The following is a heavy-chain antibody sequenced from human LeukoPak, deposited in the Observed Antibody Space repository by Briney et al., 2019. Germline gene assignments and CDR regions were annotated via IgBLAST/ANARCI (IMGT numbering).Heavy chain of an antibody. CDR3: TTIATVTGY. J-gene: IGHJ4*02. CDR2: IKSKTDGGTT. Sequence: GGSLRLSCAASGFTFSSYAMHWVRQAPGKGLEWVGRIKSKTDGGTTDYAAPVKGRFAISRDDSKNTLYLQMNSLKTEDTAVYYCTTIATVTGYWGQGTLVTVSS. CDR1: GFTFSSYA. D-gene: IGHD4-17*01. V-gene: IGHV3-15*01.